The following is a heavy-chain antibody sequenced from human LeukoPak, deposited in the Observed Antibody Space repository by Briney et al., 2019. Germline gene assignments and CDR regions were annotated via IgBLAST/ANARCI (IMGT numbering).Heavy chain of an antibody. CDR3: ARGSLYYYGSGSLDY. D-gene: IGHD3-10*01. CDR2: INHSGST. Sequence: PSETLSLTCAVYGGSFSGYYWSWIRQPPGKGLEWSGEINHSGSTNYNPSLKSRVTISVDTSKNQFSLKLSSVTAADTAVYYCARGSLYYYGSGSLDYWGQGTLVTVSS. V-gene: IGHV4-34*01. J-gene: IGHJ4*02. CDR1: GGSFSGYY.